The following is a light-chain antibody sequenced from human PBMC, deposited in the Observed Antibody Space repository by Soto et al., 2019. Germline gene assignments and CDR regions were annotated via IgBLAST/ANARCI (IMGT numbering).Light chain of an antibody. CDR2: GAS. V-gene: IGKV1-39*01. CDR1: QSITTS. Sequence: DIQMTQAPSSLSASVGDRVTITCRASQSITTSLSWYQQKPGKAPKVLIYGASNLQGGVPSRFSGGGSGTDFTLIISSLQPEDFAAYYCQQSYSTPFTFGPGTRVDVK. CDR3: QQSYSTPFT. J-gene: IGKJ3*01.